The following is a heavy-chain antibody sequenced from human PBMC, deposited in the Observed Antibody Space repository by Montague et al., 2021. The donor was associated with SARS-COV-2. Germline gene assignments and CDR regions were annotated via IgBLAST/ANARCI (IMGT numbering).Heavy chain of an antibody. Sequence: CAISGDSVSSNSAAWKWITQSPSRGLECLGRTYYRSKCYNDYAVSVKRRITINPDTSKNQFSLQLNSVTAEDTAVYYCARELRRIIMIVAMRVFDYWGQGTLVTVSS. CDR3: ARELRRIIMIVAMRVFDY. D-gene: IGHD3-22*01. CDR1: GDSVSSNSAA. J-gene: IGHJ4*02. CDR2: TYYRSKCYN. V-gene: IGHV6-1*01.